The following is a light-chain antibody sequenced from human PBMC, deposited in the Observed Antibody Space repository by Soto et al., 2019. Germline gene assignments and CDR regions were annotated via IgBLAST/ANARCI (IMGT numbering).Light chain of an antibody. CDR2: DAS. CDR1: QSVSSY. CDR3: QQRSNWYPWT. J-gene: IGKJ1*01. V-gene: IGKV3-11*01. Sequence: EIVLTQSPATLSLSPGERATLSCRASQSVSSYLAWYQQKPGQAPRLLIYDASIRATGIPARFSGSGSGTDFNLTISSIEPEDFAVYYYQQRSNWYPWTFGQGTKVEIK.